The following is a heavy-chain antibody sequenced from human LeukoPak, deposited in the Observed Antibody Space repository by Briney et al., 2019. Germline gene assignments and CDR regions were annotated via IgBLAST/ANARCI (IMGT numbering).Heavy chain of an antibody. CDR2: IRGGGDST. V-gene: IGHV3-23*01. Sequence: GGSLRLSCAASGFTFSSYAMSWVRQTPGKGLEWVSAIRGGGDSTYYADSVKGRFIISRDNSKNTLFLQMNSLRVEDTALYYCAKSRLYYHYYGMDVWGQGTTVTVSS. J-gene: IGHJ6*02. CDR1: GFTFSSYA. CDR3: AKSRLYYHYYGMDV.